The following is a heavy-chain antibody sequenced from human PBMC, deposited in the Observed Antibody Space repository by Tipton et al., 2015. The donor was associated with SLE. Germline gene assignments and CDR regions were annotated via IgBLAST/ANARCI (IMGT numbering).Heavy chain of an antibody. CDR1: GFTFSSYG. Sequence: SLRLSCAASGFTFSSYGMHWVRQAPGKGLEWVAVIWYDGSNKYYADSVKGRFTISRDNSKNTLYLQMNSLRAEDTAVYYCAKATIRHYYYGIDVWAHVTTVSVSS. CDR3: AKATIRHYYYGIDV. V-gene: IGHV3-33*06. D-gene: IGHD1-14*01. CDR2: IWYDGSNK. J-gene: IGHJ6*02.